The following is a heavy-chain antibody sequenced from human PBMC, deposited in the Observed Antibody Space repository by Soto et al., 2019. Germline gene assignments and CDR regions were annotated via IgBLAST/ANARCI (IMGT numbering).Heavy chain of an antibody. D-gene: IGHD3-10*01. CDR1: GYTFTSYG. Sequence: VASVKVSCKASGYTFTSYGISWVRQAPGQGLEWMGWISAYNGNTNYAQKLQGRVTMTTDTSTSTAYMELRSLRSDDTAVYYCARIPHYYGSGSKADYWGQGTLVTVSS. J-gene: IGHJ4*02. CDR3: ARIPHYYGSGSKADY. V-gene: IGHV1-18*01. CDR2: ISAYNGNT.